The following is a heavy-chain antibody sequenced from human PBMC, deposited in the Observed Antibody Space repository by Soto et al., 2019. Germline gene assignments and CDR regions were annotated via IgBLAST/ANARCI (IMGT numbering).Heavy chain of an antibody. D-gene: IGHD6-19*01. Sequence: SETLSLTCTVSGGSISSGGYYWSWIRQHPGKGLEWIGYIYYSGSTYYNPSLKSRVTISVDTSKNQFSLKLSSVTAADTAVYYCAPFPDGDSSGWAIDYWGQGTLVTVSS. CDR2: IYYSGST. V-gene: IGHV4-31*03. CDR1: GGSISSGGYY. J-gene: IGHJ4*02. CDR3: APFPDGDSSGWAIDY.